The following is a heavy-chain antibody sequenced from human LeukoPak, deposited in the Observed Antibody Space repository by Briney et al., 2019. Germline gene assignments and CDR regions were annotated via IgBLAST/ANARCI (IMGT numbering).Heavy chain of an antibody. CDR2: ISGSGGST. CDR1: GFTFSSYA. CDR3: AKVGHCSSTSCSGGAFDI. Sequence: GGSLRLSCAASGFTFSSYAMSWVRQVPGKGLEWVSAISGSGGSTYYADSVKGRFTISRDNSKNTLYLQMNSLRAEDTAVYYCAKVGHCSSTSCSGGAFDIWGQGTMVTVSS. D-gene: IGHD2-2*01. J-gene: IGHJ3*02. V-gene: IGHV3-23*01.